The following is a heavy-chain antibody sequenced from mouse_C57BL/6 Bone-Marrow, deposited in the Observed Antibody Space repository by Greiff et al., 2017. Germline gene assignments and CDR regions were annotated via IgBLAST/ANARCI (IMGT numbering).Heavy chain of an antibody. V-gene: IGHV14-2*01. CDR2: IDPEDGET. J-gene: IGHJ1*03. CDR1: GFNIKDYY. Sequence: VQLQQSGAELVKPGASVKLSCTASGFNIKDYYMHWVKQRTEQGLEWIGWIDPEDGETKYAPKFPGKATITADTSSNTAYLQLSSLTSEYTAFYYCATLIYYGSPHWYFDVWDTGTTVTVSS. D-gene: IGHD1-1*01. CDR3: ATLIYYGSPHWYFDV.